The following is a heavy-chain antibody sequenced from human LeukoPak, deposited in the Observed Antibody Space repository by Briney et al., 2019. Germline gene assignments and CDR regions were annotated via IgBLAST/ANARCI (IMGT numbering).Heavy chain of an antibody. CDR2: ITTYNGNT. CDR3: ARGYDYGDYVGDFDY. Sequence: GASVNVSCKASGYTFTSYPISWVRQAPGQGLEWMGWITTYNGNTNYAQKLQGRVTMTTDTATSKAYMDLRGLRSDDTAVYYCARGYDYGDYVGDFDYWGQGTLVTVSS. D-gene: IGHD4-17*01. CDR1: GYTFTSYP. J-gene: IGHJ4*02. V-gene: IGHV1-18*01.